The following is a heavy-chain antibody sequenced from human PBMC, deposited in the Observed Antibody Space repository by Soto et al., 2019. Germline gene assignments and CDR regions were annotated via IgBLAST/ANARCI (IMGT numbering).Heavy chain of an antibody. CDR3: ARTGDPNWFDP. CDR1: GGSISSYY. Sequence: SETLSLTCTVSGGSISSYYWSWSRQPPGKGLEWIGYIYYSGSTNYNPSLKSRVTISVDTSKNQFSLKLSSVTVADTAVYYCARTGDPNWFDPWGQGTLVTVSS. V-gene: IGHV4-59*08. CDR2: IYYSGST. D-gene: IGHD7-27*01. J-gene: IGHJ5*02.